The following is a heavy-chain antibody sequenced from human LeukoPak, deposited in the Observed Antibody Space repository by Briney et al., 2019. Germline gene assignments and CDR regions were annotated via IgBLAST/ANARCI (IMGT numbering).Heavy chain of an antibody. CDR3: ARGSTWGGDY. V-gene: IGHV3-7*05. J-gene: IGHJ4*02. Sequence: PGGSLRLSCVASGFTFSQYWMSWVRQAPGKGLERVATTKPEGSEGFHVDSVKGRFTVSRDNAKNLLYLQMSSLRAEDAAVYYCARGSTWGGDYWGQGTLVTVSS. CDR2: TKPEGSEG. D-gene: IGHD3-16*01. CDR1: GFTFSQYW.